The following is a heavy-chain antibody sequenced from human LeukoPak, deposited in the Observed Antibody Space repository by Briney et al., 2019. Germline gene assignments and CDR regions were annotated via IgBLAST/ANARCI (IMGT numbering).Heavy chain of an antibody. CDR1: GGSFSAYY. Sequence: SETLSLTCGVYGGSFSAYYWSWIRQPPGEGLEWIGEINHSGSTNYNPSLKSRVTISVDTSKKQFSLKLSSVTAADTAVYYCATYRGSAYYRGLDYWDQGALVTVSS. CDR2: INHSGST. V-gene: IGHV4-34*01. J-gene: IGHJ4*02. CDR3: ATYRGSAYYRGLDY. D-gene: IGHD3-22*01.